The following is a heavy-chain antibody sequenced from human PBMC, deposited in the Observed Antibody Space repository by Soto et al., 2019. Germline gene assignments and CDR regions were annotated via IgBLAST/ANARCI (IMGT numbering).Heavy chain of an antibody. CDR3: AKDHYYDSSGQDAFDI. V-gene: IGHV3-23*01. J-gene: IGHJ3*02. D-gene: IGHD3-22*01. CDR1: GFTFSSYA. CDR2: ISGSGGST. Sequence: HPLVSRRLSGAASGFTFSSYAISWVRQAPCKGLEWVSAISGSGGSTYYADSVKGRFTISRDNSKNTLYLQMNSLRAEDTAVYYCAKDHYYDSSGQDAFDIWGQGTMVTVSS.